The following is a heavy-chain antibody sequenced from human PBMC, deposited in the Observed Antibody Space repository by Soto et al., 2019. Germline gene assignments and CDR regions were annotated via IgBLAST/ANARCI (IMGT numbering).Heavy chain of an antibody. CDR2: IYYSGST. Sequence: SETLSLTCTVSGGSIRNGGYYWTWIRQHPGKGLEWIGYIYYSGSTNYNPSLKSRVTISVDTSKNQFSLKLSSVTAADTAVYYFARVVGALRHWFDPWGQGTLVTVSS. V-gene: IGHV4-61*08. CDR1: GGSIRNGGYY. CDR3: ARVVGALRHWFDP. J-gene: IGHJ5*02. D-gene: IGHD1-26*01.